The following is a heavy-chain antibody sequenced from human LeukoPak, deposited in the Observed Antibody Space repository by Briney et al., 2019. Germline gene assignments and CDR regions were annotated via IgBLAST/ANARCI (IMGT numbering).Heavy chain of an antibody. CDR1: GFTFSSYG. D-gene: IGHD6-13*01. V-gene: IGHV3-33*01. CDR3: AREEAYSSSWYYPKTYYSYGMDV. CDR2: IWYDGSNK. J-gene: IGHJ6*02. Sequence: GGSLRLSCAASGFTFSSYGMHWVRQAPGKGLEWVAVIWYDGSNKYYADSVKGRFTISRDNSKNTLYLQMNSLRAEDTAVYYCAREEAYSSSWYYPKTYYSYGMDVWGQGTTVTVSS.